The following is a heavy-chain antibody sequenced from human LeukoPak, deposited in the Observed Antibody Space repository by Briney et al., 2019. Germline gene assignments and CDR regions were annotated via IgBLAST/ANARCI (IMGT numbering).Heavy chain of an antibody. V-gene: IGHV3-23*01. CDR2: ISGSGGST. Sequence: PTGGSLRLSCAASGFTFSSYAMSWVRQAPGKGLEWVSAISGSGGSTYYADSVKGRFTISRDNSKNTLYLQMNSLRAEDTAVYYCAPLSGVVRLSAFDIWGQGTMVTVSS. J-gene: IGHJ3*02. CDR1: GFTFSSYA. D-gene: IGHD3-3*01. CDR3: APLSGVVRLSAFDI.